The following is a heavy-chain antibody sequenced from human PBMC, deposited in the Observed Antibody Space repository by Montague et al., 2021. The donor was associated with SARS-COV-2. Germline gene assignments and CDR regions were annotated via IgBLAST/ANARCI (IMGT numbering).Heavy chain of an antibody. CDR1: GGSISSYY. J-gene: IGHJ5*02. Sequence: SETLSLTCTVSGGSISSYYWSWIRQPAGRGLEWIGRIYGSGSTNYNSSLKSRVTMSVDSSKNQFSLRLTSVTAADAAVYYCAGAEAATGTPDDPRGQGILVTVSS. CDR2: IYGSGST. V-gene: IGHV4-4*07. D-gene: IGHD6-25*01. CDR3: AGAEAATGTPDDP.